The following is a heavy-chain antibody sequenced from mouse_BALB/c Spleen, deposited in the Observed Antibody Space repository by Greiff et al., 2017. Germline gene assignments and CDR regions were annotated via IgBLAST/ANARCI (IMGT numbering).Heavy chain of an antibody. Sequence: EVMVVESGGGLVKPGGSLKLSCAASGFTFSSYAMSWVRQTPEKRLEWVATISSGGSYTYYPDSVKGRFTISRDNAKNTLYLQMSSLRSEDKAMYYCARIGKDAMDDWGQGTSVTVSS. D-gene: IGHD2-1*01. CDR1: GFTFSSYA. CDR2: ISSGGSYT. V-gene: IGHV5-9-1*01. J-gene: IGHJ4*01. CDR3: ARIGKDAMDD.